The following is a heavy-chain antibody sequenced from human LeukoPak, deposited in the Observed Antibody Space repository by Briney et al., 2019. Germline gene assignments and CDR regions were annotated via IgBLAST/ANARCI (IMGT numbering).Heavy chain of an antibody. CDR1: GDSISSGYY. CDR3: AKGIKCSSLSCDAFGP. Sequence: PTETLSLTCTVSGDSISSGYYWGWIRQSPGKGLEWIGSIYHTGSTNYNPSLHRRVTMSVDTSKSQFSLSLRSVTAADTAVYYCAKGIKCSSLSCDAFGPWGQGTPVTVSS. V-gene: IGHV4-38-2*02. J-gene: IGHJ5*02. CDR2: IYHTGST. D-gene: IGHD2-2*01.